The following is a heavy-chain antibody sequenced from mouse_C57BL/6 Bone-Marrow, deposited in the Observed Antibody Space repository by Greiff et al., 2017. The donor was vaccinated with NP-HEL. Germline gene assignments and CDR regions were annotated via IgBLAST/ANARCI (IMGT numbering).Heavy chain of an antibody. CDR3: AQYGNYDYYAMDY. J-gene: IGHJ4*01. V-gene: IGHV2-5*01. D-gene: IGHD2-10*02. CDR1: GFSLTSYG. Sequence: VQLQQSGPGLVQPSQSLSITCTVSGFSLTSYGVHWVRQSPGKGLEWLGVIWRGGSTDYNAAFMSRLSITKDNSKSQVFFKMNSLQADDTAIYYCAQYGNYDYYAMDYWGQGTSVTVSS. CDR2: IWRGGST.